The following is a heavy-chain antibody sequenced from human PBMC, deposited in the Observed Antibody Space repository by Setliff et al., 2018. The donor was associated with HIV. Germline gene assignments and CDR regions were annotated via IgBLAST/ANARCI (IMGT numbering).Heavy chain of an antibody. V-gene: IGHV1-8*02. Sequence: ASVKVSCKASGYTFTSYDINWVRQATGQGLEWMGLMNPNSGNTGYAQKFQGRVTMTRKISISTAYMELSSLRSEDTAVYYCARDGSSYYGSGSYTWFDPWGQGTLVTVSS. CDR1: GYTFTSYD. CDR2: MNPNSGNT. J-gene: IGHJ5*02. D-gene: IGHD3-10*01. CDR3: ARDGSSYYGSGSYTWFDP.